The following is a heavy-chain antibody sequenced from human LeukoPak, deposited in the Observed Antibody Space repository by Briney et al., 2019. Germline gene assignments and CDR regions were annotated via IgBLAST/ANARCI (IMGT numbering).Heavy chain of an antibody. CDR2: IRYDGNDK. CDR1: GFAFNSYA. J-gene: IGHJ4*02. V-gene: IGHV3-30*02. D-gene: IGHD2-2*01. CDR3: ARDQDCSSTKCSLRPNVFDY. Sequence: GGSLRLSCAASGFAFNSYAMHWVRQAPGKGLEWVAFIRYDGNDKIYADPVKGRFSISRDNSKNTLFLQMNSLTAEDTAVYYCARDQDCSSTKCSLRPNVFDYWGQGTLVTVSS.